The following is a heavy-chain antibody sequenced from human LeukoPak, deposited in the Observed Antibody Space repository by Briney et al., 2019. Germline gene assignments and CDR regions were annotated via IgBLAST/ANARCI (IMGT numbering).Heavy chain of an antibody. CDR2: INPSGGST. J-gene: IGHJ4*02. CDR1: GYTFTSYY. D-gene: IGHD5-24*01. CDR3: ARGQLEMATITAEIAY. V-gene: IGHV1-46*01. Sequence: ASVKVSCKASGYTFTSYYMHWVRQAPGQGLEWMGIINPSGGSTSYAQKFQGRVTMTRNTSISTAYMELSSLRSEDTAVYYCARGQLEMATITAEIAYWGQGTLVTVSS.